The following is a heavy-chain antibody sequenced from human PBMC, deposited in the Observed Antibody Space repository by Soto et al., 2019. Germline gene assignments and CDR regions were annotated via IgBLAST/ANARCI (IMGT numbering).Heavy chain of an antibody. D-gene: IGHD1-7*01. CDR3: ARRITGTTTLYFDY. CDR1: GGSISSGGYS. J-gene: IGHJ4*02. CDR2: IYHSGST. V-gene: IGHV4-30-2*01. Sequence: KPSETLSLTCAVSGGSISSGGYSWSWIRQPPGKGLEWIGYIYHSGSTYYNPSLKSRVTISVDRSKNQFSLKLSSVTAADTAVYYCARRITGTTTLYFDYWGQGTLVTVSS.